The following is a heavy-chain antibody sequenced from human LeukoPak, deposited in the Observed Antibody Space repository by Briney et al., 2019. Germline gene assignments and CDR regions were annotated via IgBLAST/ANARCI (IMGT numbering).Heavy chain of an antibody. CDR1: GGSISSGSYY. Sequence: SETLSLTCTVSGGSISSGSYYWSWIRQPAGKGLEWIGRIYTSGSTNYNPSLKSRVTISVDTSKNQFSLKLSSVTAADTAVYYCAALLRYFDWLPSGWFDPWGQGTLVTVSS. CDR2: IYTSGST. CDR3: AALLRYFDWLPSGWFDP. J-gene: IGHJ5*02. V-gene: IGHV4-61*02. D-gene: IGHD3-9*01.